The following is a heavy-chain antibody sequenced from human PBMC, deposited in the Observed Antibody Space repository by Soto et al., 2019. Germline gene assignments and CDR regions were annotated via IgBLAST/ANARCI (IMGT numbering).Heavy chain of an antibody. CDR1: GGSISSYY. CDR2: IYYSGST. Sequence: QVQLQESGPGLVKPSETLSLTCTVSGGSISSYYWSWIRQPPGKGLEWIGYIYYSGSTNYNPSLKSRVTISVDTSKTQFSLKLSSVTAADTAVYYCARSIAAAGLFDYWGQGTLVTVSS. J-gene: IGHJ4*02. CDR3: ARSIAAAGLFDY. D-gene: IGHD6-13*01. V-gene: IGHV4-59*08.